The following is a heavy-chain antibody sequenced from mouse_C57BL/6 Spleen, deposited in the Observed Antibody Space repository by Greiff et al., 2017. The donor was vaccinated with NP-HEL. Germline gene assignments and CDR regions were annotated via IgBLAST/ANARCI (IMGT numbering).Heavy chain of an antibody. CDR2: IWRGGRT. CDR3: AKNGIYDGYYGFAY. J-gene: IGHJ3*01. D-gene: IGHD2-3*01. V-gene: IGHV2-5*01. Sequence: VKLMESGPGLVQPSQSLSITCTVSGFSLTSYGVHWVRQSPGKGLEWLGVIWRGGRTDYNAAFMARLSRTKDNSKSQVIFKMNSLQADDTAIYYCAKNGIYDGYYGFAYWGQGTLVTVSA. CDR1: GFSLTSYG.